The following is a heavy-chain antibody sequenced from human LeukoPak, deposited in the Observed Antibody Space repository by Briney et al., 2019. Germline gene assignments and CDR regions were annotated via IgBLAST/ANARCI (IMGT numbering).Heavy chain of an antibody. CDR1: GFTFSSCA. J-gene: IGHJ4*02. CDR3: ARGHSSSWAYFDY. Sequence: GGSLRLSCAASGFTFSSCAMHWVRQAPGKGLEWVAVIWYDGSNKYYADAVKGRFTISRDNSKNTLYLQMNSLGAEDTAVYCCARGHSSSWAYFDYWGQGTLLTVSS. CDR2: IWYDGSNK. D-gene: IGHD6-13*01. V-gene: IGHV3-33*01.